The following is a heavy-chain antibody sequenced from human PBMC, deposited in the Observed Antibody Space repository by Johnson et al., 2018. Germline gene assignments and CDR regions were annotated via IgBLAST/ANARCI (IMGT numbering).Heavy chain of an antibody. CDR2: IYYSGST. V-gene: IGHV4-59*01. CDR3: ARARVQQLVPVYYYYGMDV. Sequence: QVQLQESGPGLVKPSEILSLTCTVSGGSISSYYWSWIRPPPGKGLEWIGYIYYSGSTNYNPSLKSRVTISVDTSKNQFSLKLSSVTAADTAVYYCARARVQQLVPVYYYYGMDVWGQGTTVTVSS. CDR1: GGSISSYY. D-gene: IGHD6-6*01. J-gene: IGHJ6*02.